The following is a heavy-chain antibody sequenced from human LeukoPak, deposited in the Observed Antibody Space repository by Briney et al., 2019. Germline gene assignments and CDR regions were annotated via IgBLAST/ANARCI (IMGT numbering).Heavy chain of an antibody. V-gene: IGHV4-34*01. D-gene: IGHD6-19*01. CDR2: INHSGST. J-gene: IGHJ5*02. Sequence: SETLSLTRAVYGGSFSGYYWSWIRQPPGKGLEWIGEINHSGSTNYNPSLKSRVTISVDTSKNQFSLKLSSVTAADTAVYYCARAGIAVADVKNWFDPWGQGTLVTVSS. CDR1: GGSFSGYY. CDR3: ARAGIAVADVKNWFDP.